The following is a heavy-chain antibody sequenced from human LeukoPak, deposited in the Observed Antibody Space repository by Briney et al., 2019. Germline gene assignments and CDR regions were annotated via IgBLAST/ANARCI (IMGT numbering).Heavy chain of an antibody. J-gene: IGHJ4*02. CDR3: AKGYSGYDCFDY. Sequence: GGSLRLACAASGFTFSSYAMSWVRQAPGKGLEWVSAISGSGGSTYYADSVKGRFTISRDNSKNTLYLQMNSLRAEDTAVYYCAKGYSGYDCFDYWGQGTLVTVSS. D-gene: IGHD5-12*01. CDR1: GFTFSSYA. CDR2: ISGSGGST. V-gene: IGHV3-23*01.